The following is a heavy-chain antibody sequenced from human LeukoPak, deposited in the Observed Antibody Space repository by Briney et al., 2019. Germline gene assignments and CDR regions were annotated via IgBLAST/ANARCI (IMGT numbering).Heavy chain of an antibody. CDR2: IIPILGIA. J-gene: IGHJ4*02. D-gene: IGHD4-17*01. V-gene: IGHV1-69*04. CDR1: GGTFSSYA. CDR3: ARNYGDYGHFDY. Sequence: SVKVSCKASGGTFSSYAISWVRQAPRQGLEWMGRIIPILGIANYAQKFQGRVTITADKSTSTAYMELSSLRSEDTAVYYCARNYGDYGHFDYWGQGTLVTVSS.